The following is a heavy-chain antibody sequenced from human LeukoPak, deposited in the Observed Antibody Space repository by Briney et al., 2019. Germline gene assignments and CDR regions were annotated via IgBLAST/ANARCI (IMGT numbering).Heavy chain of an antibody. V-gene: IGHV4-34*01. D-gene: IGHD3-10*01. J-gene: IGHJ4*02. CDR1: GGSFSGYY. CDR3: ARGYGSGSYSLGY. Sequence: SETLSLTCAVYGGSFSGYYWSWIRQPPGKGLEWIGSMYYSGSTYYNPSLKSRVTISVDTSKNQFSLKLSSVTAADTAVYYCARGYGSGSYSLGYWGQGTLVTVSS. CDR2: MYYSGST.